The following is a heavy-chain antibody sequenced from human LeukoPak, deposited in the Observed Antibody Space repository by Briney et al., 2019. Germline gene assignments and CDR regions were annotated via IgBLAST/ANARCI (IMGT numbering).Heavy chain of an antibody. V-gene: IGHV3-21*01. CDR3: ARDLQSIVVVPAAIEY. J-gene: IGHJ4*02. Sequence: PGGSLRLSCAASGFTFSSYSMNSVRQAPGKGLEWVSSISISSSYIYYADSVRGRFNISRDNAKNSLYLQMNSLRAEDTAVYYCARDLQSIVVVPAAIEYWGQGTLVTVSS. CDR2: ISISSSYI. CDR1: GFTFSSYS. D-gene: IGHD2-2*01.